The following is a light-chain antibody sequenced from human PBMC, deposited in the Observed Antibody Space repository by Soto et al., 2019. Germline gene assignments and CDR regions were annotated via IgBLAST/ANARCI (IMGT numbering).Light chain of an antibody. CDR3: QQSYTPASIT. V-gene: IGKV1-39*01. J-gene: IGKJ5*01. Sequence: DIQMTQSPSSLSASVGDRVTITCRASQSISRNLNWYQHKPGKAPKLLIYAASSLQNGVPSRFSGGGSGTEFTLSISSLQPEDFGTYYRQQSYTPASITFGQGTRLEIK. CDR2: AAS. CDR1: QSISRN.